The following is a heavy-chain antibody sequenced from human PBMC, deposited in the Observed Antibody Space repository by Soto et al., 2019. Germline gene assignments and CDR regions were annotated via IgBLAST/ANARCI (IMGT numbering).Heavy chain of an antibody. CDR3: ARANWFFDY. V-gene: IGHV4-59*11. Sequence: QVQLQESGPGLVKPSETLSLTCTVSGGSINNHYWSWIRQPPGQGLEWIGYIYYSGSTNYNPSLKSRVTMLVDTSKNQFSLKLSSLTAAYTAIYYCARANWFFDYWGQGTLVTVSS. CDR2: IYYSGST. J-gene: IGHJ4*02. CDR1: GGSINNHY. D-gene: IGHD7-27*01.